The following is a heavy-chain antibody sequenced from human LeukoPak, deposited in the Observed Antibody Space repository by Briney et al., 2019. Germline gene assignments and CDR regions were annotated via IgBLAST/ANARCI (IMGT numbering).Heavy chain of an antibody. V-gene: IGHV3-21*01. CDR3: ASRPLEGPREYCSGGSCYSGAFDI. CDR1: GFTFSSYS. D-gene: IGHD2-15*01. J-gene: IGHJ3*02. Sequence: GGSLGLFCAASGFTFSSYSMNWVRQAPGKGLEWVSSISSSSSYIYYADSVKGRFTISRDNAKNSLYLQMNSLRAEDTAVYYCASRPLEGPREYCSGGSCYSGAFDIWGQGTMVTVSS. CDR2: ISSSSSYI.